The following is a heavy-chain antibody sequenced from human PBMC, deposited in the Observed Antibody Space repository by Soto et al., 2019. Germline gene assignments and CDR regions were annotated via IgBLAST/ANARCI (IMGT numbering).Heavy chain of an antibody. Sequence: GGSLRLSCAASGFTFSSYWMHWVRQAPGKGLVWVSRINSDGSSTSYADSVKGRFTISRDNAKNTLYLQMNSLRAEDTAVYYCARGPPYDFWSGYRPLYYYYGMDVWGQGTTVTVYS. CDR2: INSDGSST. CDR3: ARGPPYDFWSGYRPLYYYYGMDV. CDR1: GFTFSSYW. D-gene: IGHD3-3*01. V-gene: IGHV3-74*01. J-gene: IGHJ6*02.